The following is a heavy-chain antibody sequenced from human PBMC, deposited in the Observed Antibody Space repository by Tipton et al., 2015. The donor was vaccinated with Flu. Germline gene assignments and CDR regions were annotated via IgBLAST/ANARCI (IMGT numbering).Heavy chain of an antibody. CDR2: TDPSGGST. Sequence: QLVQSGAEVKKPGASMKISCKASGYTFTSYYLHWVRQAPGQGLEWMGITDPSGGSTNYAQKFQGRLTMTRDTSTSTVYMELSSLRSEDTAVYYCARDLDDSVVEYSLDSWGQGALVTVSS. D-gene: IGHD2-15*01. J-gene: IGHJ4*02. V-gene: IGHV1-46*01. CDR3: ARDLDDSVVEYSLDS. CDR1: GYTFTSYY.